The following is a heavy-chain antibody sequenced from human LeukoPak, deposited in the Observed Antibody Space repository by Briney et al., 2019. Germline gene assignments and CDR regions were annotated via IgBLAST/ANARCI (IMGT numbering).Heavy chain of an antibody. J-gene: IGHJ4*02. V-gene: IGHV1-18*01. CDR1: GYTFTIYG. Sequence: ASVKVSFTASGYTFTIYGISWVRQAPGQGLEGMGWISAYNGNTNYAQKLQGRVTMTTDTSTSTAYMELRSLRSDDTAVYYCARDVAAAGTGCRYWGQGTLVTVSS. CDR2: ISAYNGNT. CDR3: ARDVAAAGTGCRY. D-gene: IGHD6-13*01.